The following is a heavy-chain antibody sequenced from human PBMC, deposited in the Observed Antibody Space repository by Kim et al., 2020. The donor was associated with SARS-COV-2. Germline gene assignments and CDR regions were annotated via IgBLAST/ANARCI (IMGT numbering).Heavy chain of an antibody. CDR1: GGSFSGYY. J-gene: IGHJ6*02. Sequence: SETLSLTCAVYGGSFSGYYWSWIRQPPAKGLEWIGEINHSGSTNYNPSLKSRVTISVDTSKNQFSLKLSSVTAADTAVYYCARVMGIYYGSGSYYRYYYYGMDVWGQGTTVTVSS. CDR3: ARVMGIYYGSGSYYRYYYYGMDV. CDR2: INHSGST. D-gene: IGHD3-10*01. V-gene: IGHV4-34*01.